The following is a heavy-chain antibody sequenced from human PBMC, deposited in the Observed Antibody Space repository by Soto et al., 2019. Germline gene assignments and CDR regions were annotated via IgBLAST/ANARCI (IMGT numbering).Heavy chain of an antibody. CDR2: IIPIFGTA. CDR3: ARDMWTMYSSSSLNWFDP. D-gene: IGHD6-6*01. V-gene: IGHV1-69*12. Sequence: QVQLVQSGAEVKKPGSSVKVSCKASGGTFSSYAISWVRQAPGQGLEWMGGIIPIFGTANYAQKFQGRVTITADESTSTAYMELSSLRSEDTAVYYCARDMWTMYSSSSLNWFDPWGQGTLVTVSS. J-gene: IGHJ5*02. CDR1: GGTFSSYA.